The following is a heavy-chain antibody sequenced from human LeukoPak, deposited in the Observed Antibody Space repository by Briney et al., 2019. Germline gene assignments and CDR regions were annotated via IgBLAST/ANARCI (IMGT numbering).Heavy chain of an antibody. V-gene: IGHV4-59*01. CDR2: INYSGST. J-gene: IGHJ4*02. D-gene: IGHD6-19*01. CDR3: ARGYSSGWYYFDY. Sequence: PSETLSLTCTVSGGSISSYYWSWIRQPPGKGLEWIGYINYSGSTNYNPSLKSRVTISVDTSKNQFSLKLSSVTAADTAVYYCARGYSSGWYYFDYWGQGTLVTVSS. CDR1: GGSISSYY.